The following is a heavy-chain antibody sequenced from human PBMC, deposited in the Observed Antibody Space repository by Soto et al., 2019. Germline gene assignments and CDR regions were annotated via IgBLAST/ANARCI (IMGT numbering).Heavy chain of an antibody. V-gene: IGHV1-18*01. D-gene: IGHD3-3*01. CDR1: GYTFTSYG. J-gene: IGHJ6*02. CDR3: ARVKPYDFWSGYYYYYGMDV. CDR2: ISAYNGNT. Sequence: QVQLVQSGAEVKKPGASVKVSCKASGYTFTSYGISWVRQAPGQVLEWMGWISAYNGNTNYAQKLQGRVTITKDTSPGAAYMEMRSLRSDDTAVYYCARVKPYDFWSGYYYYYGMDVWGQGTTVTVSS.